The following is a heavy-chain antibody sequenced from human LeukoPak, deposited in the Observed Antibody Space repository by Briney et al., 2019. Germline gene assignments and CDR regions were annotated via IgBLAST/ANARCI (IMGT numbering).Heavy chain of an antibody. CDR2: INPNSGGT. CDR3: ARETSWGGYSYGPANGNWFDP. CDR1: GYTFTGYY. Sequence: GASVKVSCKASGYTFTGYYMHWVRQAPGQGLEWMGWINPNSGGTNYAQKFQGRVTMTRDTSISTAYMELSRLRSDDTAVYYCARETSWGGYSYGPANGNWFDPWGQGTLVTVSS. D-gene: IGHD5-18*01. J-gene: IGHJ5*02. V-gene: IGHV1-2*02.